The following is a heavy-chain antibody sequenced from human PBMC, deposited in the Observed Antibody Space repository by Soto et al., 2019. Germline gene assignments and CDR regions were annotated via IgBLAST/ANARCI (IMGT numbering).Heavy chain of an antibody. CDR3: ARDLVLYYYDSSGPNYYYGMNV. J-gene: IGHJ6*02. CDR1: GYTFTSYY. Sequence: GASVKVSCKASGYTFTSYYMHWVRQAPGQGLEWMGIINPSGGSTSYAQKFQGRVTMTRDTSTSTVYMELSSLRSEDTAVYYCARDLVLYYYDSSGPNYYYGMNVWGQGTTVTVSS. D-gene: IGHD3-22*01. CDR2: INPSGGST. V-gene: IGHV1-46*01.